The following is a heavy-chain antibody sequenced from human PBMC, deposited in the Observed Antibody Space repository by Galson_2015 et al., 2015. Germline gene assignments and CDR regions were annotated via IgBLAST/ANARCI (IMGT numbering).Heavy chain of an antibody. CDR1: GYSFTSYW. CDR2: IYPGDSDT. D-gene: IGHD3-22*01. J-gene: IGHJ3*02. V-gene: IGHV5-51*01. CDR3: ARMAQHYYDSSGPGNAFEI. Sequence: QSGAEVKKPGESLTISCKGSGYSFTSYWIGWVRQMPGKGLEWMGIIYPGDSDTRYSPSFQGQVTISADKSISTAYLQWSSLKASDTAMYYCARMAQHYYDSSGPGNAFEIWGQGTMVTVSS.